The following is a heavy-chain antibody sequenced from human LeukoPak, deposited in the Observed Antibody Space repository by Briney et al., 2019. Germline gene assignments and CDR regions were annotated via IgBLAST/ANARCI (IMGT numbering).Heavy chain of an antibody. CDR1: GGSISSGGYY. V-gene: IGHV4-61*08. J-gene: IGHJ3*02. CDR2: IYYSGST. Sequence: SETLSLTCTVSGGSISSGGYYWSWIRQPPGKGLEWIGYIYYSGSTNYNPSLKSRVTISVDTSKNQFSLKLSSVTAADTAVYYCARARGYSGYESHAFDIWGQGTMVTVSS. CDR3: ARARGYSGYESHAFDI. D-gene: IGHD5-12*01.